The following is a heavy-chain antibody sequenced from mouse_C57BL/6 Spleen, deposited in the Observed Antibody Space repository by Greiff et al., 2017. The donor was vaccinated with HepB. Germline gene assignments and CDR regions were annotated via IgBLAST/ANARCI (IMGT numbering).Heavy chain of an antibody. CDR3: ARGITTVVANWYFDV. CDR2: ISDGGSYT. Sequence: EVNVVESGGGLVKPGGSLKLSCAASGFTFSSYAMSWVRQTPEKRLEWVATISDGGSYTYYPDNVKGRFTISRDNAKNNLYLQMSHLKSEDTAMYYCARGITTVVANWYFDVWGTGTTVTVSS. CDR1: GFTFSSYA. V-gene: IGHV5-4*03. D-gene: IGHD1-1*01. J-gene: IGHJ1*03.